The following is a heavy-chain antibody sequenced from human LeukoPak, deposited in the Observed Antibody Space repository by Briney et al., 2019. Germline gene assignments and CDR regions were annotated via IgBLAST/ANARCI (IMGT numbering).Heavy chain of an antibody. CDR1: GYTFTGYY. V-gene: IGHV1-2*02. CDR2: INPNSGGT. Sequence: AASVKVSCKASGYTFTGYYMHWVRQAPGQGLEWMGWINPNSGGTNYAQKFQGRVTMTRDTSISTAHMELSRLRSDDTAVYYCAREDYYSSRSFDYWGQGTLVTVSS. CDR3: AREDYYSSRSFDY. J-gene: IGHJ4*02. D-gene: IGHD6-13*01.